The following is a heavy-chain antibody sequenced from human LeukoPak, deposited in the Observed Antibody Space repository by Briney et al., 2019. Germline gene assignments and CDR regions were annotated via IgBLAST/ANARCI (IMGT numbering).Heavy chain of an antibody. V-gene: IGHV4-39*07. CDR3: ARGRRTTMIVVVIRGYYFDY. D-gene: IGHD3-22*01. CDR1: GGSISSSSYY. Sequence: SETLSLTCTVSGGSISSSSYYWGWIRQPPGKGLEWIGSIYYSGSTYYNPSLKSRVTISVDTSKNQFSLKLSSVTAADTAVYYCARGRRTTMIVVVIRGYYFDYWGQGTLVTVSS. J-gene: IGHJ4*02. CDR2: IYYSGST.